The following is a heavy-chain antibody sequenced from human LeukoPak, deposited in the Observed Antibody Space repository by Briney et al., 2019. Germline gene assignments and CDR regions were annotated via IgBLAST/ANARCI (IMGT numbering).Heavy chain of an antibody. V-gene: IGHV3-30*18. Sequence: GRSLRLSYAASGFTFSSYGMHWVRQAPGKGLEWVAVISYDGSNKYYADSVKGRFTISRDNSKNTLYLQMNSLRAEDTAVYYCAKDGARSSSGWYAVGYFDYWGQGTLVTVSS. CDR3: AKDGARSSSGWYAVGYFDY. CDR2: ISYDGSNK. CDR1: GFTFSSYG. D-gene: IGHD6-19*01. J-gene: IGHJ4*02.